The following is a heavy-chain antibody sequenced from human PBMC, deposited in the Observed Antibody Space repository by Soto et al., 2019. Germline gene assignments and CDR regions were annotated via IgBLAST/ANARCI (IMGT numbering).Heavy chain of an antibody. CDR1: GGSISRGDYY. V-gene: IGHV4-30-4*01. CDR3: ARERGYYGLGQPTVFDY. CDR2: SYYRVNT. J-gene: IGHJ4*02. Sequence: QVQLQESGPGLVKPSQTLSLTCTVSGGSISRGDYYWGWIRQPPVKGLEWIGCSYYRVNTYYNPSLKSRVTISVATPKDQFALKLSSVPAAATAVYYGARERGYYGLGQPTVFDYWGQGTLVTVSS. D-gene: IGHD3-10*01.